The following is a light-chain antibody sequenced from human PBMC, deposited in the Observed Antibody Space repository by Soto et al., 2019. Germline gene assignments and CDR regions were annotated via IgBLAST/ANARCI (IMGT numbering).Light chain of an antibody. J-gene: IGKJ4*01. CDR1: QNIGSR. CDR2: DAS. CDR3: QQCNTPFT. V-gene: IGKV1-5*01. Sequence: DIQMTQSPSTLSASVGDRVAITCRASQNIGSRLAWYQQKPDEAPKLLIYDASSLESGVPLRFGGSGSGTDFTLILSRLQPDDFATYYCQQCNTPFTFGGGTKVEIK.